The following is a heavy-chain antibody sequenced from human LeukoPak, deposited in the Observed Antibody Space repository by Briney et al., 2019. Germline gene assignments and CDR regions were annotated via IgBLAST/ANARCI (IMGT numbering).Heavy chain of an antibody. D-gene: IGHD5-24*01. J-gene: IGHJ4*02. V-gene: IGHV3-23*01. CDR3: AKDGDGYNSFDY. Sequence: GGSLRLSCAASGFTFSSYAMSWVRQAPGKGLEWVSAISGSGGSTYYADSVKGRFTISRDNSKNTLYLQMYSLRAEDTAVYYCAKDGDGYNSFDYWGQGTLVTVSS. CDR2: ISGSGGST. CDR1: GFTFSSYA.